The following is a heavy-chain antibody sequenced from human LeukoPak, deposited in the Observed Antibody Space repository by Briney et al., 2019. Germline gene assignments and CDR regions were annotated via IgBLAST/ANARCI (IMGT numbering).Heavy chain of an antibody. V-gene: IGHV4-61*08. CDR3: ARAMSSPYSSSWYPYYGMDV. CDR2: IYYSGST. Sequence: KASETLSLTCTVSGGSIGSGGYYWSWIRQPPGKGLEWIGYIYYSGSTNYNPSLKSRVTISVDTSKNQFSLKLSSVTAADTAVYYCARAMSSPYSSSWYPYYGMDVWGQGTTVTVSS. D-gene: IGHD6-13*01. CDR1: GGSIGSGGYY. J-gene: IGHJ6*02.